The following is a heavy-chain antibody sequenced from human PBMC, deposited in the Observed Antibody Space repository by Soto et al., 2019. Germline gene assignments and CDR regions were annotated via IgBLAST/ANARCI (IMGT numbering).Heavy chain of an antibody. CDR1: GFIFSNAW. CDR3: TTGWSSKDY. V-gene: IGHV3-15*01. D-gene: IGHD3-3*01. J-gene: IGHJ4*02. Sequence: GGSLRLSCAASGFIFSNAWMSWVRQAPGKGLEWVGRIKSKADGGTTNYAAPVKGRFNISRDGSKNTLYLQMNGLKTEDTAVYYCTTGWSSKDYWGQGTLGTVSA. CDR2: IKSKADGGTT.